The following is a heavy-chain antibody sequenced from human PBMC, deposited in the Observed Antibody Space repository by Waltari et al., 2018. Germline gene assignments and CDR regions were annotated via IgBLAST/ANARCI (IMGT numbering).Heavy chain of an antibody. CDR2: LYYSGST. CDR1: GGSISSYY. CDR3: ARGGYSGYDGWFDP. V-gene: IGHV4-59*01. Sequence: QVQLQESGPGLVKPSETLSLTCTVSGGSISSYYWSWIRQPPGKGLEWIGYLYYSGSTNYNPSRQSRVTISVDTSKNQFSLKLNSVTAADTAVYYCARGGYSGYDGWFDPWGQGTLVTVSS. J-gene: IGHJ5*02. D-gene: IGHD5-12*01.